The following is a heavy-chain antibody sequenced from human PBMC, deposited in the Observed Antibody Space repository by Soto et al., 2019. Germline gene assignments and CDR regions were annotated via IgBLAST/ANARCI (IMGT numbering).Heavy chain of an antibody. CDR2: ISGNGGRT. Sequence: HPGGSLRLSCAASGFTFSTFAMNWVRQAPGKGLEWVSDISGNGGRTNYADSVKGRFTIFRDNSKNTLYLQMNTLRAEDTAVYYCAKERVTTTSFDYWGQGTLVTVSS. J-gene: IGHJ4*02. V-gene: IGHV3-23*01. D-gene: IGHD4-17*01. CDR1: GFTFSTFA. CDR3: AKERVTTTSFDY.